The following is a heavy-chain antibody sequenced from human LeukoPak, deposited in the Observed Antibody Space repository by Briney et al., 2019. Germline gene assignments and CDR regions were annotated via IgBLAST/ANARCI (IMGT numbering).Heavy chain of an antibody. J-gene: IGHJ4*02. Sequence: GGSLRLSCAASGFTFSTYSMNWVRQAQGKGLEWVSSISTSSSYINYADSVKGRFTISRDNSKSTLLLQMNSLRAEDTAVYYCAKVRWDNSGWYYLDSWGQGTLVTVSS. CDR2: ISTSSSYI. D-gene: IGHD6-19*01. V-gene: IGHV3-21*01. CDR1: GFTFSTYS. CDR3: AKVRWDNSGWYYLDS.